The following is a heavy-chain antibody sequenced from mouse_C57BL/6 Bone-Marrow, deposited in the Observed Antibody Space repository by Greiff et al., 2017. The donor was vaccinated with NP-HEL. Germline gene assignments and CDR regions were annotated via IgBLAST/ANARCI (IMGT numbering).Heavy chain of an antibody. D-gene: IGHD3-2*02. J-gene: IGHJ4*01. V-gene: IGHV1-72*01. CDR2: IDPNSGGT. CDR1: GYTFTSYW. CDR3: AKGPTAQATGDYYAMDY. Sequence: QVQLQQPGAELVKPGASVKLSCKASGYTFTSYWMHWVKQRPGRGLEWIGRIDPNSGGTKYNEKFKSKATLTVDKPSSTAYMQLSSLTSEDSAVYYCAKGPTAQATGDYYAMDYWGQGTSVTVSS.